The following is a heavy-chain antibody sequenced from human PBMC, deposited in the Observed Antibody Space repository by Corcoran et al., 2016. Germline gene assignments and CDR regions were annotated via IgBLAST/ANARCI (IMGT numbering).Heavy chain of an antibody. CDR1: CGSFSGYY. J-gene: IGHJ4*02. V-gene: IGHV4-34*01. CDR2: INHSGST. D-gene: IGHD2-15*01. CDR3: ARGFIWRGGNVLLRRDY. Sequence: QVQLQQWGAGLLKPSETLSLTCAVYCGSFSGYYWSWIRQPPGKGLEWIGEINHSGSTNYNPSLKSRGTISVDPSKNQFSLTLSSVTAADTAVYYCARGFIWRGGNVLLRRDYWGQGTLVTVSS.